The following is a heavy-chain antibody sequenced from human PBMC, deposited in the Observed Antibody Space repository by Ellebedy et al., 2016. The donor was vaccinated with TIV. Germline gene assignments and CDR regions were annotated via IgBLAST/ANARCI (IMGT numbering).Heavy chain of an antibody. Sequence: AASVKVSCKASGYTFMNYRIAWVRQAPGQGLEGMGWVSGYNGNTNYAQKVQGRVTMTTDTATNTAYMELRSLTSDDTAVYFCARTSRYAYSSSCDYWGQGTLVTVSS. CDR1: GYTFMNYR. D-gene: IGHD6-13*01. V-gene: IGHV1-18*01. J-gene: IGHJ4*02. CDR3: ARTSRYAYSSSCDY. CDR2: VSGYNGNT.